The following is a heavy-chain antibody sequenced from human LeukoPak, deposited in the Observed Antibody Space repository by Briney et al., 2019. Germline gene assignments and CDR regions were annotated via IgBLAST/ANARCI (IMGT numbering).Heavy chain of an antibody. Sequence: SETLSLTCAVYGGSFSGYYWSWIRQPPGKGLEWIGEINHSGSTNYNPSLKSRVTMSVDTSKNQFSLKLSSVTAADTAVYYCATYGSGSPSFDYWGQGTLVTVSS. J-gene: IGHJ4*02. CDR3: ATYGSGSPSFDY. V-gene: IGHV4-34*01. CDR1: GGSFSGYY. D-gene: IGHD3-10*01. CDR2: INHSGST.